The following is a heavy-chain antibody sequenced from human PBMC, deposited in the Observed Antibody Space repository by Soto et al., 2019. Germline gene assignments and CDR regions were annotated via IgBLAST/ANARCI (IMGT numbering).Heavy chain of an antibody. CDR2: INHIGIT. CDR3: TRGYAVNWHTPHY. CDR1: GGSFSGFY. J-gene: IGHJ4*02. V-gene: IGHV4-34*01. D-gene: IGHD4-4*01. Sequence: QVQVQQWGAGLVKPSETLSLTCAVHGGSFSGFYWSWIRQPPGKGLEYIGEINHIGITNYNPSLKSRVTISLDTSENHLSLKLTSVTAADTAVYYCTRGYAVNWHTPHYWGQGTLVTVSS.